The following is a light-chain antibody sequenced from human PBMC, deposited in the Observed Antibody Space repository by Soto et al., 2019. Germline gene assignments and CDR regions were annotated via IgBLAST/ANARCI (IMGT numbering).Light chain of an antibody. V-gene: IGKV3D-15*02. CDR1: QSVSSN. CDR3: QHYGKLPIT. J-gene: IGKJ5*01. CDR2: GAS. Sequence: EIVMTQSPATLSVSPGERATLSCRASQSVSSNLAWYQQKPGQAPRLLIYGASTRAAGIPDRFSGSGSGTDFTLTVSRMEPEDLAVYYCQHYGKLPITFGQGTRLEL.